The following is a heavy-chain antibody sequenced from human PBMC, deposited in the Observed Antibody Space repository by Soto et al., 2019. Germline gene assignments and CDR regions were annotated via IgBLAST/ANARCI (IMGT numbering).Heavy chain of an antibody. V-gene: IGHV3-23*01. CDR1: GFTFSSYA. D-gene: IGHD3-3*01. J-gene: IGHJ6*02. CDR2: ISGSGGST. CDR3: AKVPYYDFWSGFASYGMDV. Sequence: EVQLLESGGGLVQPGGSLRLSCAASGFTFSSYAMSWVRQAPGKGLEWVSAISGSGGSTYYADSVKGRFTISRDNSKNTLYLQMNSLRAEDTAVYYCAKVPYYDFWSGFASYGMDVRGQGTTVTVSS.